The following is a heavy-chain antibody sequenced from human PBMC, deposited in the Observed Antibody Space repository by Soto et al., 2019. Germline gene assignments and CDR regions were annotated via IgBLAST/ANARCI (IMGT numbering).Heavy chain of an antibody. J-gene: IGHJ4*02. Sequence: ASVKVSCKASGYTFTGYYMHWVRQAPGQGLEWMGWINPNSGGTNYAQKFQGWVTMTRDTSISTAYMELSRLRSDDTAVYYCARGGDVVVTETNYYFDYWGQGTLVTAPQ. D-gene: IGHD2-21*02. CDR2: INPNSGGT. V-gene: IGHV1-2*04. CDR1: GYTFTGYY. CDR3: ARGGDVVVTETNYYFDY.